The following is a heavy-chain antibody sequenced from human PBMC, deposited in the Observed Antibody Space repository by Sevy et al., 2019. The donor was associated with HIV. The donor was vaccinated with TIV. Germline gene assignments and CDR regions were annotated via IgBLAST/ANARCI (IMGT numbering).Heavy chain of an antibody. CDR3: ARDGARITMVQGVMAYYHGMDV. V-gene: IGHV3-21*01. D-gene: IGHD3-10*01. CDR2: ISSSSNYI. J-gene: IGHJ6*02. Sequence: GGSLRLSCAAAGFTFSTYSMNWVRQAPGKGLEWVSSISSSSNYIYYADSLKGRFTISRDNAKNSLYLQMNSLRADDTVVYYCARDGARITMVQGVMAYYHGMDVWGQGTTVTVSS. CDR1: GFTFSTYS.